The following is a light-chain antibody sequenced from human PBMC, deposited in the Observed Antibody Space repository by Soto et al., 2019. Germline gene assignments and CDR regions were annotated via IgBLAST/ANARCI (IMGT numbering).Light chain of an antibody. CDR1: QSISSW. CDR2: DAS. CDR3: QQYENYWK. J-gene: IGKJ1*01. V-gene: IGKV1-5*01. Sequence: DIQMTPSPSTLSATAVYIVTITFRSSQSISSWLAWYQHKPGKAPKLLIYDASNLDSGFPSRFSGSGSGTEFSLTISNLQPDDCATYYCQQYENYWKFGQGTKVDIK.